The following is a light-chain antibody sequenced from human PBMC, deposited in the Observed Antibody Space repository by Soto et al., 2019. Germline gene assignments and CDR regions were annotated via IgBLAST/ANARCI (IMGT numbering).Light chain of an antibody. CDR1: SSDVGGYNL. Sequence: QSALTQPASVSGSPGQSITISCTGTSSDVGGYNLVSWFQQHPGKAPKLMIYEVSNRPSGASNRFSGSKSGNTASLIISGLQAEDEADYYCASYTRRSTYVFGTGTKLTVL. V-gene: IGLV2-14*01. J-gene: IGLJ1*01. CDR2: EVS. CDR3: ASYTRRSTYV.